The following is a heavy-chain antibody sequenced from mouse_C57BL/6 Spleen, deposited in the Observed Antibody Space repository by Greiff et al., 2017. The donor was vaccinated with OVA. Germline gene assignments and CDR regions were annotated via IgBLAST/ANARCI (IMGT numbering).Heavy chain of an antibody. CDR3: ARSDYYGSSLAWFAY. V-gene: IGHV1-55*01. Sequence: QVQLQQPGAELVKPGASVKMSCKASGYTFTSYWITWVKQRPGQGLEWIGDIYPGSGSTNYNEKFKSKATLTVDTSSSPAYMQLSSLTSEDSAVYYCARSDYYGSSLAWFAYWGQGTLVTVSA. J-gene: IGHJ3*01. CDR1: GYTFTSYW. CDR2: IYPGSGST. D-gene: IGHD1-1*01.